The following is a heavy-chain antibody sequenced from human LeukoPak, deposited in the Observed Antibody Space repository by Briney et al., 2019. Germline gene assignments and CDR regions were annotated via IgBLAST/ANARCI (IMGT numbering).Heavy chain of an antibody. V-gene: IGHV4-4*08. D-gene: IGHD6-13*01. J-gene: IGHJ4*02. CDR1: GGSISSYY. CDR3: ASTGIAAAGSDH. Sequence: SETLSLTCTVSGGSISSYYWSWIRQPPGKGLEWIGRIYTSGSTNYNPSLKSRVTISVDTSKNQFSLKLSSVTAADTAVYYCASTGIAAAGSDHWGQGTLVTVSS. CDR2: IYTSGST.